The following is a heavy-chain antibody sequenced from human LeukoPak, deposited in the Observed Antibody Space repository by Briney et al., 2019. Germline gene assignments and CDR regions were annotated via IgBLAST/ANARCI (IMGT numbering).Heavy chain of an antibody. V-gene: IGHV3-21*01. CDR2: ISSSSSYI. J-gene: IGHJ5*02. Sequence: GGSLRLSCAASGFTFSSYSMNWVRQAPGKGLEWVSSISSSSSYIYYADSVKGRFTISRDNAKNSLYLQMNSLRAEDTAVYYCARDRGGHSYGLGGINWFDPWGQGTLVTVSS. CDR1: GFTFSSYS. D-gene: IGHD5-18*01. CDR3: ARDRGGHSYGLGGINWFDP.